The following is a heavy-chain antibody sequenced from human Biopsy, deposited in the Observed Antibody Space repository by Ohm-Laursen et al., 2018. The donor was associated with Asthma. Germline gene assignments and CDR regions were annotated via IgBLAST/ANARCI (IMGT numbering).Heavy chain of an antibody. CDR2: IHHSGTS. CDR3: ARIPRGSGSYFVDY. V-gene: IGHV4-31*03. Sequence: TLSLTCTVSGDSIISGGCCWNWIRQHPGKGLEWIGYIHHSGTSYFNPSLKSRVSFSRDTSKNQFSLRLSSVTAADTAMYYCARIPRGSGSYFVDYWGQGTLVTVSS. CDR1: GDSIISGGCC. J-gene: IGHJ4*02. D-gene: IGHD3-22*01.